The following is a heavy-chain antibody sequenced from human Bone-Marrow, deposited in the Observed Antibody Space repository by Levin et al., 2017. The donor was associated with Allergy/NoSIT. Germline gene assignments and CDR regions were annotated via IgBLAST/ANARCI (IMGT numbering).Heavy chain of an antibody. J-gene: IGHJ4*02. D-gene: IGHD3-10*01. V-gene: IGHV1-46*01. Sequence: GESLKISCKASGYTFTSYYMHWVRQAPGQGLEWMGIINPSGGSTSYAQKFQGRVTMTRDTSTSTVYMELSSLRSEDTAVYYCARGDPSRYYYGSGSWEWVYWGQGTLVTVSS. CDR1: GYTFTSYY. CDR3: ARGDPSRYYYGSGSWEWVY. CDR2: INPSGGST.